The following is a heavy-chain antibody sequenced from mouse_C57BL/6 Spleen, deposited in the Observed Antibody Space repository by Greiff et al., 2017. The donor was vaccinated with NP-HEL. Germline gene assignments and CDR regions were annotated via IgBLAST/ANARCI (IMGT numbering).Heavy chain of an antibody. CDR2: IYPGDGDT. D-gene: IGHD3-2*02. Sequence: QVQLKQSGPELVKPGASVKISCKASGYAFSSSWMNWVKQRPGKGLEWIGRIYPGDGDTNYNGKFKGKATLTADKSSSTAYMQLSSLTSEDSAVYFCARGQARAMDYWGQGTSVTVSS. V-gene: IGHV1-82*01. CDR1: GYAFSSSW. J-gene: IGHJ4*01. CDR3: ARGQARAMDY.